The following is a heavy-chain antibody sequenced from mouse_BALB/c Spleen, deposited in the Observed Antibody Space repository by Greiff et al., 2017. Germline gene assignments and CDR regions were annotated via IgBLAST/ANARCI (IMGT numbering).Heavy chain of an antibody. V-gene: IGHV1S29*02. CDR3: ANNYGSRDWYFDV. J-gene: IGHJ1*01. D-gene: IGHD1-1*01. CDR2: IYPYNGGT. CDR1: GYTFTDYN. Sequence: VQLQQSGPELVKPGASVKISCKASGYTFTDYNMHWVKQSHGKSLEWIGYIYPYNGGTGYNQKFKSKATLTVDNSSSTAYMELRSLTSEDSAVYYCANNYGSRDWYFDVWGAGTTVTVSS.